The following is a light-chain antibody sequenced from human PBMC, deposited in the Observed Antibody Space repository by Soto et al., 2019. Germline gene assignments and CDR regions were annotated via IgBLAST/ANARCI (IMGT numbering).Light chain of an antibody. CDR3: QHSHSTPRIT. J-gene: IGKJ5*01. Sequence: DIQMTQSPSSLSAVVGDRVTITCRTSQSIRSYLNWYQQKSGKAPKLLISAASNLQSGVPYRFSGSGSGTDFTLTISSLXPEDVATYYCQHSHSTPRITFGQGTRLEIK. V-gene: IGKV1-39*01. CDR1: QSIRSY. CDR2: AAS.